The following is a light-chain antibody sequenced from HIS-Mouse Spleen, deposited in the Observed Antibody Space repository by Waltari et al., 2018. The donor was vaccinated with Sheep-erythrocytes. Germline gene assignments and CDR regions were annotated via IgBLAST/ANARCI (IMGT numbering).Light chain of an antibody. CDR2: DVS. CDR3: CSYAGSYNHV. Sequence: QSALTQPRSVSGSPGQSVTISYTGTSSDVGGYNYVSWYQQHPGKAPKLMIYDVSKRPSGVPDRCSGSKSGNTASLTISGLQAEDEADYYCCSYAGSYNHVFATGTKVTVL. V-gene: IGLV2-11*01. J-gene: IGLJ1*01. CDR1: SSDVGGYNY.